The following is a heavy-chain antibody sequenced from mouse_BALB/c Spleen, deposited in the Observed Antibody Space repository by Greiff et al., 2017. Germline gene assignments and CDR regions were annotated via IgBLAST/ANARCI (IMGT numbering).Heavy chain of an antibody. J-gene: IGHJ3*01. CDR2: ISTYYGDA. D-gene: IGHD2-4*01. V-gene: IGHV1S137*01. CDR3: ARKGHYDDDAWFAY. Sequence: QVQLKESGAGLVRPGVSVKISCKGSGYTFTDYAMYWVKQSPAKSLEWFGVISTYYGDASYNQKFKGKATMTVDKSSSTAYMEQTRLNSEDSTIYYCARKGHYDDDAWFAYWGQGTLVTVSA. CDR1: GYTFTDYA.